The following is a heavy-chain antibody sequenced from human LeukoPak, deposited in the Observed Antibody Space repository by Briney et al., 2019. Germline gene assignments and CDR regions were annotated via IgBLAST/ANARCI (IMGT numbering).Heavy chain of an antibody. CDR3: AKDLGSYYDSSGFPFDY. CDR1: GFTFKTYA. D-gene: IGHD3-22*01. Sequence: GGSLRLSCSASGFTFKTYAMGWVRQAPGKGLEWVSAIGTSGFNTYYADSVKGRFTISRDNTKNTLYLQMNSLRAEDTAAYYCAKDLGSYYDSSGFPFDYWGQGTLVTVSS. V-gene: IGHV3-23*01. CDR2: IGTSGFNT. J-gene: IGHJ4*02.